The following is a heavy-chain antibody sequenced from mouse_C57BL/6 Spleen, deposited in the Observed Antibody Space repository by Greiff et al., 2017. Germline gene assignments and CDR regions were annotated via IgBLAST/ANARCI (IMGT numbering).Heavy chain of an antibody. V-gene: IGHV1-54*01. CDR1: GYAFTNYL. Sequence: VQLQQSGAELVRPGTSVKVSCKASGYAFTNYLIEWVKQRPGQGLEWIGVINPGSGGTNYNEKFKGKATLTADKSSSTAYMQLSSLTSEDSAVYFWAREDGWLLRGYAMDYWGQGTSVTVSS. CDR2: INPGSGGT. D-gene: IGHD2-3*01. J-gene: IGHJ4*01. CDR3: AREDGWLLRGYAMDY.